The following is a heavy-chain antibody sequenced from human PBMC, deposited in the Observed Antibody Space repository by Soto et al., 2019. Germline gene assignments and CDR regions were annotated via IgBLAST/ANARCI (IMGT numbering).Heavy chain of an antibody. CDR1: GYPFTPYY. J-gene: IGHJ1*01. V-gene: IGHV1-2*02. CDR3: ARIEGSASSTGD. D-gene: IGHD6-6*01. CDR2: INQNSGGT. Sequence: QVQLVQSGAEVKQPGASVRVSFNASGYPFTPYYIHWVRQDPGQGLEWMGYINQNSGGTIYAQKFLGRITSSSDTSINTAYVDLHRLTSDDTAVDSCARIEGSASSTGDWGQVTLVTVSS.